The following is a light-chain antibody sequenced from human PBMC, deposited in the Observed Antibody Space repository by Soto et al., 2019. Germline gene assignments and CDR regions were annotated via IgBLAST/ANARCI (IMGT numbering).Light chain of an antibody. Sequence: QSALTQPASVSGSPGQSITISCSGSSGDVGNYDLVSWYQQIPGKAPQLMICEVSRRPSRVSDRFSGSKSGNTASLTISGLQAEDEGDFYCCSYAGNGAWVFGGGTKVTVL. CDR1: SGDVGNYDL. V-gene: IGLV2-23*02. CDR3: CSYAGNGAWV. CDR2: EVS. J-gene: IGLJ3*02.